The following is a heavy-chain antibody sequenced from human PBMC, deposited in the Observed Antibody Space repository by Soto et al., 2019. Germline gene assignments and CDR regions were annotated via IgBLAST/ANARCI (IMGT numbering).Heavy chain of an antibody. V-gene: IGHV1-2*02. CDR3: ARQYCRHGTCYFDY. CDR2: INPKSGGT. D-gene: IGHD2-15*01. CDR1: GYTFTDYY. J-gene: IGHJ4*02. Sequence: ASVKVSCKTSGYTFTDYYIHWVRQAPGQGLEWMGWINPKSGGTDYAQNFQGRVTMTRDASISTAYTELSRLRSDDTAVYYCARQYCRHGTCYFDYWGQGTLVTVS.